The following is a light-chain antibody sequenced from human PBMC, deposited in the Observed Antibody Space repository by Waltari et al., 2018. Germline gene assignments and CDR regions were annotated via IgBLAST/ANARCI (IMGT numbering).Light chain of an antibody. V-gene: IGKV3-20*01. CDR3: QQFGSSVLYT. CDR1: QTVSRSR. Sequence: EVELTQSPRTLSLSPWERATLSCRASQTVSRSRIPWYEHKRGQAPRLLIYGASCRATGVPDRFSCSVSGTDYSLTITRVETEDSALYYGQQFGSSVLYTSGQGTKLDIK. CDR2: GAS. J-gene: IGKJ2*01.